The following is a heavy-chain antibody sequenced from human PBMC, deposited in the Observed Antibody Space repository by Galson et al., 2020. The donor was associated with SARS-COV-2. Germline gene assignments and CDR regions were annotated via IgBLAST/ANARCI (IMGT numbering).Heavy chain of an antibody. V-gene: IGHV1-46*01. CDR1: GYTFTNYY. CDR3: ARGFRSGDSSPGY. CDR2: INPSGAYT. D-gene: IGHD2-21*02. J-gene: IGHJ4*02. Sequence: ASVKVSCKASGYTFTNYYMHWVRQSPGQGLEWMGTINPSGAYTTYAQKFQGRVSMTRDTSTSTVYMEVSSPRSEDTAVYYCARGFRSGDSSPGYWGQGTPVTVSS.